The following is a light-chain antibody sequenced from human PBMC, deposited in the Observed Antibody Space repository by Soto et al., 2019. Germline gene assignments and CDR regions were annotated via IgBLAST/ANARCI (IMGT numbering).Light chain of an antibody. J-gene: IGLJ1*01. V-gene: IGLV1-44*01. CDR3: ASRDDTLNDYV. CDR2: SNN. CDR1: YSNVGANP. Sequence: QSVLTQPPSASGTPGQTVTISCSGSYSNVGANPVSWYQQVPGRAPQLLIYSNNQRPAGVPGRFSGSRSDTSASLSISGLQSADEVDYYCASRDDTLNDYVFGTGTKVTVL.